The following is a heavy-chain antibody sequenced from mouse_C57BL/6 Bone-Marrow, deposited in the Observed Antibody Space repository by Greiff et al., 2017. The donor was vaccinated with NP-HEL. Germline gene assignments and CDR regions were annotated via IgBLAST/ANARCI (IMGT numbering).Heavy chain of an antibody. CDR2: IDPETGGT. CDR3: TRGISTTVVALYYYAMDY. D-gene: IGHD1-1*01. CDR1: GYTFTDYE. J-gene: IGHJ4*01. Sequence: VQLQQSGAELVRPGASVTLSCKASGYTFTDYEMHWVKQTPVHGLEWIGAIDPETGGTAYNQKFKGKAILTADKSSSTAYMELRSLTSEDSAVYYCTRGISTTVVALYYYAMDYWGQGTSVTVSS. V-gene: IGHV1-15*01.